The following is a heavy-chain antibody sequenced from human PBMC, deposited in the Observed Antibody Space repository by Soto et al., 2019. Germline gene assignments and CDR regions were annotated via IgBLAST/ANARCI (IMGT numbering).Heavy chain of an antibody. CDR1: GGTFSAYT. J-gene: IGHJ5*02. CDR3: ARGLECRGYCLDKPTWFAP. V-gene: IGHV1-69*06. CDR2: IIPIFGTP. D-gene: IGHD2-15*01. Sequence: SVKVSCKASGGTFSAYTFSWVRQAPGQGLEWMGRIIPIFGTPYYARKFQGRVTITADKSTSTVYMELSSLRSDDTAVYFCARGLECRGYCLDKPTWFAPWGQGTLVTVSS.